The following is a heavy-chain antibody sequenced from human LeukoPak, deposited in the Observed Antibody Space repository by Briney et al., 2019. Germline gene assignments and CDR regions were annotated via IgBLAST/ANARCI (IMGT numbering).Heavy chain of an antibody. V-gene: IGHV4-34*01. D-gene: IGHD3-10*01. J-gene: IGHJ6*03. Sequence: PSETLSLTCTVSGGSISSYYWSWIRQPPGKGLEWIGEINHSGSINYNSSLKSRVTISVDTSKNQFSLKLSSVTAADTAVYYCARRMGRRFGERYYYYHYMDVWGKGTTVTISS. CDR2: INHSGSI. CDR3: ARRMGRRFGERYYYYHYMDV. CDR1: GGSISSYY.